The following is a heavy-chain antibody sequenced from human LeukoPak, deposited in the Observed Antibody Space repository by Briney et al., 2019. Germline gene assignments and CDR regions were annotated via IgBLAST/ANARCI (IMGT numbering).Heavy chain of an antibody. CDR3: ARERRTVTDFDY. J-gene: IGHJ4*02. CDR1: GFTFSSYS. Sequence: GGSLRLSCAASGFTFSSYSMNWVRQAPGKGLEWVSSISISSSYIYYADSVKGRFTISRDNAKNSLYLQMNSLRAEDTAVYYCARERRTVTDFDYWGQGTLVTVSS. V-gene: IGHV3-21*01. D-gene: IGHD4-17*01. CDR2: ISISSSYI.